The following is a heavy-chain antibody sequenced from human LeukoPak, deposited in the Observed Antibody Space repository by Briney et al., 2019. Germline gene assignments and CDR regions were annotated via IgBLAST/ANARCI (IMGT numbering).Heavy chain of an antibody. D-gene: IGHD6-19*01. CDR1: GFTFSSYG. Sequence: GGSLRLSCAASGFTFSSYGMHWVRQAPGKGLEGVAVLWYDGSNKYYADSVKGRFTISRDNSKNTLYLQMSSLRAEDTAVYYCVKAWQSSGRYQVLYYFDYWGQGTLVTVSS. CDR2: LWYDGSNK. CDR3: VKAWQSSGRYQVLYYFDY. V-gene: IGHV3-33*06. J-gene: IGHJ4*01.